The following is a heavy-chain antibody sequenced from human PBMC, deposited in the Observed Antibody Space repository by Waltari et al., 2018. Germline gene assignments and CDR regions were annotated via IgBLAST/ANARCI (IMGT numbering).Heavy chain of an antibody. J-gene: IGHJ4*02. CDR2: ISHDCSTT. V-gene: IGHV3-74*01. CDR1: GFSFSTYV. Sequence: EVLLVESGGGLGQPGGSLRLSCAASGFSFSTYVRHWVRQAPGKGLVVFSRISHDCSTTNYGDSVKGRFTVSRDNAKNTLYLQMNSLRAEDTAVYYCTRDRDWVLFDYWGQGTLVTVSS. CDR3: TRDRDWVLFDY. D-gene: IGHD2-21*02.